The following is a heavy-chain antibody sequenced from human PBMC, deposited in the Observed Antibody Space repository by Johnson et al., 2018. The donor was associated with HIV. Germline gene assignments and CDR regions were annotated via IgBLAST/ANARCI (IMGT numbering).Heavy chain of an antibody. CDR3: VRVELGAFDI. CDR2: ISSSGSTI. CDR1: GFTFSSYW. D-gene: IGHD1-7*01. Sequence: QLVESGGGLVQSGGSLRLSCAASGFTFSSYWMSWVRQAPGKGLEWVSYISSSGSTIYYADSVKGRFTISRDNAKNSLYLQMNSLKTEDTAVYYCVRVELGAFDIWGQGTMVTVSS. V-gene: IGHV3-48*04. J-gene: IGHJ3*02.